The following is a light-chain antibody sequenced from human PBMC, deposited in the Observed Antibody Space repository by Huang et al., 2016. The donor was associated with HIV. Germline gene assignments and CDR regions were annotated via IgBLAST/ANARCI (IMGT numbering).Light chain of an antibody. CDR3: QQHYSTPWT. CDR1: QSVLYSANKKHLPIKC. V-gene: IGKV4-1*01. Sequence: DIVMTQSPDSLAVPLGERATISCVSSQSVLYSANKKHLPIKCLAWYQKKPGQHPKLLIEWSSSRASGVPDRCSGSGSGTDFTRTISSLQAEDVAVYYCQQHYSTPWTFGQGTKVEIK. CDR2: WSS. J-gene: IGKJ1*01.